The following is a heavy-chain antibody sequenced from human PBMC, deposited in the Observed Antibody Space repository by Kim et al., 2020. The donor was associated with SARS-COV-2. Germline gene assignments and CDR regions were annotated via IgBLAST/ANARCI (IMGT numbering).Heavy chain of an antibody. CDR2: IIPILGIA. CDR1: GGTFSSYA. Sequence: SVKVSCKASGGTFSSYAISWVRQAPGQGLEWMGRIIPILGIANYAQKFQGRVTITADKSTSTAYMELSSLRSEDTAVYYCARSALGDSSGYRDAFDIWGQGTMVTVSS. CDR3: ARSALGDSSGYRDAFDI. J-gene: IGHJ3*02. V-gene: IGHV1-69*04. D-gene: IGHD3-22*01.